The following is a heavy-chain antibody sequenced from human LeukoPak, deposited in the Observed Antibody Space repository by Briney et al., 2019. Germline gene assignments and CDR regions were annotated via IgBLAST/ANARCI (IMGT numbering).Heavy chain of an antibody. J-gene: IGHJ6*03. CDR3: ASTPYYYGSGSSHYMDV. D-gene: IGHD3-10*01. CDR2: IIPIFGTA. V-gene: IGHV1-69*13. CDR1: GYTFTGYY. Sequence: ASVTVSCKASGYTFTGYYMHWVRQAPGQGLEWMGGIIPIFGTANYAQKFQGRVTITADESTSTAYMELSSLRSEDTAVYYCASTPYYYGSGSSHYMDVWGKGTTVTISS.